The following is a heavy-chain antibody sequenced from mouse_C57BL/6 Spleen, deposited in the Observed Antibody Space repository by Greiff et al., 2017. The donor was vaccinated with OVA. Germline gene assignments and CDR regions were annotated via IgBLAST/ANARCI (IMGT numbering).Heavy chain of an antibody. CDR2: IYPGSGST. V-gene: IGHV1-55*01. CDR1: GYTFTSYW. CDR3: ARSPYDGSSYGYFDV. D-gene: IGHD1-1*01. J-gene: IGHJ1*03. Sequence: QVQLQQPGAELVKPGASVKMSCKASGYTFTSYWITWVKQRPGQGLEWIGDIYPGSGSTNYNEKFKSKATLTVDTSSSTAYMQLSSLTSEDSAVYYCARSPYDGSSYGYFDVWGTGTTVTVSS.